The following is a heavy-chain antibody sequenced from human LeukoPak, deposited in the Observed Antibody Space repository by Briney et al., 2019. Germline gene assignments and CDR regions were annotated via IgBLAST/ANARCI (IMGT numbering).Heavy chain of an antibody. V-gene: IGHV3-20*01. CDR2: INWNGGST. J-gene: IGHJ3*02. CDR1: GFTFDDYG. CDR3: ARGSYDSSGYSFDAFDI. Sequence: GGSLRLSCAASGFTFDDYGMSWVRQAPGKGLEWVSGINWNGGSTGYADSVKGRFTISRDNAKNSLYLQMNSLRAEDTALYHCARGSYDSSGYSFDAFDIWGQGTMVTVSS. D-gene: IGHD3-22*01.